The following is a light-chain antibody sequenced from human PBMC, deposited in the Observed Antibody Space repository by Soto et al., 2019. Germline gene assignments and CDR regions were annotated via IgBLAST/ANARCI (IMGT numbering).Light chain of an antibody. CDR3: QQRSNWPAT. J-gene: IGKJ3*01. CDR1: QSVSTY. V-gene: IGKV3-11*01. CDR2: DTS. Sequence: EIVLTQSPATLSLSPGDRATLSCRASQSVSTYLAWYQQKPGQAPRLLIYDTSNRATGIPARFSGSGSGTDFTLTIRSLGPEDFAVYYCQQRSNWPATFGPGTTVDIK.